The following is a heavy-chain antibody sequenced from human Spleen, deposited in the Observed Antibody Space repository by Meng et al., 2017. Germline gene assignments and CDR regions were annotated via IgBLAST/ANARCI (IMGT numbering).Heavy chain of an antibody. Sequence: QVQPVQSGPVGKKPGAPVKVSCKTSGYRFTSYGISWVRQAPGQGLEWMGWISAYNGNTNYAQKFQGRVMMTTDTSTSTAYMELRSMRSDDTAVFYCARSLDWFDPWGQGTLVTVSS. CDR3: ARSLDWFDP. D-gene: IGHD1-26*01. CDR2: ISAYNGNT. CDR1: GYRFTSYG. J-gene: IGHJ5*02. V-gene: IGHV1-18*01.